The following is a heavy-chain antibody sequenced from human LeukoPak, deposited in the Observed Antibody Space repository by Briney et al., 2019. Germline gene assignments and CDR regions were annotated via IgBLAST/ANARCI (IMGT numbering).Heavy chain of an antibody. J-gene: IGHJ4*02. D-gene: IGHD4-17*01. Sequence: RRSLRLSWAASGFTFRSYSMSWVRQAPGKGLEWVLGISGSGANTFYADSVKGPFTISRDNSKKTLYLQMNSLTDGDTAVYYCAPLETTWGQGTLVTASS. CDR2: ISGSGANT. CDR1: GFTFRSYS. CDR3: APLETT. V-gene: IGHV3-23*01.